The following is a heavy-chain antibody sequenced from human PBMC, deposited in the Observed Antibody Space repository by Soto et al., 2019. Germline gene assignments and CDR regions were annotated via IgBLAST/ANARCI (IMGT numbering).Heavy chain of an antibody. CDR3: ARSTMNFYYYAF. Sequence: ASVKVSCKASGYTFTSYYMHWVRQAPGQGLEWMGVIEPSGGSKSYTQKFQDRITMTRDTSTSTVYMELSSLRSEDTAVYYCARSTMNFYYYAFWSQGTLVPVSA. V-gene: IGHV1-46*01. J-gene: IGHJ4*02. D-gene: IGHD1-26*01. CDR1: GYTFTSYY. CDR2: IEPSGGSK.